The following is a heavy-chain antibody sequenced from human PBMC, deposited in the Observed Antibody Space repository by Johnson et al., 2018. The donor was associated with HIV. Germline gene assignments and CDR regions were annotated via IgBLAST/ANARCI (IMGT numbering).Heavy chain of an antibody. D-gene: IGHD5-18*01. CDR2: IYSGGST. V-gene: IGHV3-66*02. CDR1: GFTVSSNY. Sequence: VLLVESGGGLVQPGGSLRLSCAASGFTVSSNYMSWVRQAPGKGLEWVSVIYSGGSTYYADSVKGRFTISRDNSKNTLYLQMNSLRAEDTAVYYCARDRGGYSYGYDSEAFDIWGQGTMVTVSS. CDR3: ARDRGGYSYGYDSEAFDI. J-gene: IGHJ3*02.